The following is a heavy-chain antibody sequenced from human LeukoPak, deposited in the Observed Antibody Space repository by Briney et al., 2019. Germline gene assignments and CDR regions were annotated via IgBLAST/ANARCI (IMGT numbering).Heavy chain of an antibody. V-gene: IGHV1-2*02. CDR2: INPNSGGT. CDR1: GYTFTGYY. Sequence: ASVKVSCKASGYTFTGYYMHWVRQAPGQGLEWMGWINPNSGGTNYAQKFQGRVTMTRDTSISTAYMELSRLRSDDTAVYYCATVGATGEGAPFDYWGQGTLVTVSS. CDR3: ATVGATGEGAPFDY. D-gene: IGHD1-26*01. J-gene: IGHJ4*02.